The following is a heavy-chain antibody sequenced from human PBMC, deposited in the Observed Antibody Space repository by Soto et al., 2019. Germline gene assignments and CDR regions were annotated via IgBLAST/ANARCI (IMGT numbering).Heavy chain of an antibody. D-gene: IGHD3-3*01. Sequence: PGGSLRLSCAASGFTFSSYAMHWVRQAPGKGLEWVAVTSYDGSNKYYADSVKGRFTISRDSSKNTLYLQMNSLRAEDTAVYYCARDFFWSGYYFYYGMDVWGQGTTVTVSS. J-gene: IGHJ6*02. CDR2: TSYDGSNK. CDR3: ARDFFWSGYYFYYGMDV. CDR1: GFTFSSYA. V-gene: IGHV3-30-3*01.